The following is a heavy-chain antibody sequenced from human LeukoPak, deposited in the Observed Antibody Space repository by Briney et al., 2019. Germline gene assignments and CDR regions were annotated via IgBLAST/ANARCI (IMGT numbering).Heavy chain of an antibody. CDR1: GYTFTSYY. D-gene: IGHD3-22*01. CDR3: ARLYYYDSSGYLDFDL. J-gene: IGHJ2*01. V-gene: IGHV1-46*01. Sequence: ASVKVSCKASGYTFTSYYMHWVRQAPGQALEWMGIINPSGGSTSYAQKFQGRVTMTRDTSTSTVYMELSSLRSEDTAVYYCARLYYYDSSGYLDFDLWGRGTLVTVSS. CDR2: INPSGGST.